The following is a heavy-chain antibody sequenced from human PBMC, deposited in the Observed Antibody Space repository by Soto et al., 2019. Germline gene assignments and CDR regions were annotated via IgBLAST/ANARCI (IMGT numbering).Heavy chain of an antibody. CDR2: ISDSGAGT. J-gene: IGHJ4*02. V-gene: IGHV3-23*01. Sequence: GGSLRLSCAASGFTFSRHGLTWVRQAPGKGLEWVSGISDSGAGTYYADSVRGRFTISRDDSKNTLYLQMNSLTAEDTAVYYCAKEPLLSGWYYFDYWGQGTLVTVSS. CDR3: AKEPLLSGWYYFDY. CDR1: GFTFSRHG. D-gene: IGHD6-19*01.